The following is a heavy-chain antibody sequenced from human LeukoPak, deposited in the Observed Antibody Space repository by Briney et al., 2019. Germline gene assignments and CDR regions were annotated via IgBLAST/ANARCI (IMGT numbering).Heavy chain of an antibody. CDR3: ARRGRVDTAIKYFDY. CDR1: GGSISSSSSY. Sequence: SETLSHTCTVSGGSISSSSSYWGWFRQPPGKGLEGFGSIYYSGSTYYNPSLKSRVTISVDTSKNQFSLKLSSVTAADTAVYYCARRGRVDTAIKYFDYWGQGTLVTVSS. D-gene: IGHD5-18*01. CDR2: IYYSGST. J-gene: IGHJ4*02. V-gene: IGHV4-39*01.